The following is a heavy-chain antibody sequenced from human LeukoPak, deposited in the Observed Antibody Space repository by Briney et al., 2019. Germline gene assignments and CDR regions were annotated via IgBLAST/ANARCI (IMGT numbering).Heavy chain of an antibody. CDR3: ARDPITMVRGVIIRNNWFDP. CDR2: INPSGGSI. J-gene: IGHJ5*02. Sequence: ASVKVSCKASGYTFTSYYMHWVRQAPGQGLEWMGIINPSGGSISYAQRFQGRVTMTRDTSTSTVYMELSSLRSEDTAVYYCARDPITMVRGVIIRNNWFDPWGQGTLVTVSS. D-gene: IGHD3-10*01. CDR1: GYTFTSYY. V-gene: IGHV1-46*01.